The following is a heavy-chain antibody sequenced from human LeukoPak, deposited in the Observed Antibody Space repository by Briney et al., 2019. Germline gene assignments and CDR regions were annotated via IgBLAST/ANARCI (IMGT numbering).Heavy chain of an antibody. CDR1: GFTFSIYA. CDR3: AKLGRYQLPLDDF. V-gene: IGHV3-23*01. J-gene: IGHJ4*02. CDR2: FSGISDGGVST. D-gene: IGHD2-2*01. Sequence: GGSLRLSCAASGFTFSIYAMMWVRQAPGKGLEGVSSFSGISDGGVSTCYADSVNGRFTISRRNSQDTPYLQMNSLRGDDTAVYYCAKLGRYQLPLDDFWGQGTLVTVS.